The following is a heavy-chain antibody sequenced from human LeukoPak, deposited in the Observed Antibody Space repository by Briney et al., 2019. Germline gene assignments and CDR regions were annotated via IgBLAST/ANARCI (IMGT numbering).Heavy chain of an antibody. CDR1: GGSISSYY. CDR2: IYYSGST. D-gene: IGHD6-13*01. CDR3: ARAVSWTDYYYYMDV. J-gene: IGHJ6*03. V-gene: IGHV4-59*01. Sequence: PSETLSLTCTVSGGSISSYYWSWIRQPPGKGLEWIGYIYYSGSTNYNPSLKSRVTISVDTSKNQFSLKLSSATAADTAVYYCARAVSWTDYYYYMDVWGKGTTVTVSS.